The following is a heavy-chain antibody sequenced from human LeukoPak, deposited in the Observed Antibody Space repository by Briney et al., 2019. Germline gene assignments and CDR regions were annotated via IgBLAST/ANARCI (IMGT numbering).Heavy chain of an antibody. Sequence: SETPSLTCTVSGGSMTTHHWNWIRQTPGKGLQWIGYVFDSGRTKENPSLKSRVTLSADTSKNQLSLRLSSVTAADTAVYYCTTIKRGNIFGYFDFWGQGTLVTVSS. V-gene: IGHV4-59*11. D-gene: IGHD5-18*01. CDR1: GGSMTTHH. J-gene: IGHJ4*02. CDR3: TTIKRGNIFGYFDF. CDR2: VFDSGRT.